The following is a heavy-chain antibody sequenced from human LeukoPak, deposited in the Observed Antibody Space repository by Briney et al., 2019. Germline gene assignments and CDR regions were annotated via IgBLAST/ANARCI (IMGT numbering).Heavy chain of an antibody. Sequence: GGSLRISCAASGFTFSGYWMSWVRQAPRKGLEWVANIKEDGGANQYVDSVKGRFTISRDNAKNSLYLQMNSLRVEDTAVYYCARTRGYSNGYVDVWGKGTTVIVSS. V-gene: IGHV3-7*01. CDR1: GFTFSGYW. CDR2: IKEDGGAN. J-gene: IGHJ6*04. D-gene: IGHD5-18*01. CDR3: ARTRGYSNGYVDV.